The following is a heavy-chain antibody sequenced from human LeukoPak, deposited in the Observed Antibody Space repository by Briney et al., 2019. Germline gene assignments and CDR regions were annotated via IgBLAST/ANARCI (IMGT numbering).Heavy chain of an antibody. CDR2: IYYSGST. Sequence: ASETLSLTCTVSGGSISSSSYYWGWIRQPPGKGLEWIGSIYYSGSTYYNPSLKSRVTISVDTSKNQFSLKLSSVTAADTAVYYCAREEVGATTSIDYWGQGTLVTVSS. D-gene: IGHD1-26*01. CDR3: AREEVGATTSIDY. CDR1: GGSISSSSYY. J-gene: IGHJ4*02. V-gene: IGHV4-39*02.